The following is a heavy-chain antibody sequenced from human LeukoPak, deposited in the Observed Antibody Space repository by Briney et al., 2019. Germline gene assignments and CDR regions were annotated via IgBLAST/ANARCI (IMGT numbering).Heavy chain of an antibody. CDR1: GFTFSSYE. CDR3: ARDYFDSSGYFQFDY. J-gene: IGHJ4*02. CDR2: ISSSGSTI. V-gene: IGHV3-48*03. D-gene: IGHD3-22*01. Sequence: PGGSLRLSCAASGFTFSSYEMNWVRQAPGKGLEWVSYISSSGSTIYYADSVKGRFTVSRDNAKNSLYLQMNSLRAEDTAVYYCARDYFDSSGYFQFDYWGQGTLVTVSS.